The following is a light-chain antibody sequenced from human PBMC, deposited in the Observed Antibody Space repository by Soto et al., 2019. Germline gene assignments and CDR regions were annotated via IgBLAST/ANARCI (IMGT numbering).Light chain of an antibody. Sequence: EIVMTQSPATLSVSPGERVTLSCRASQSVGSNLAWYQKKPGQAPRLLIYSAATRATGIPARFSGSGSGTELTLTISCLQSEDFGVYFCQQYTNRWTFGQGTKVEIK. CDR3: QQYTNRWT. CDR2: SAA. V-gene: IGKV3-15*01. J-gene: IGKJ1*01. CDR1: QSVGSN.